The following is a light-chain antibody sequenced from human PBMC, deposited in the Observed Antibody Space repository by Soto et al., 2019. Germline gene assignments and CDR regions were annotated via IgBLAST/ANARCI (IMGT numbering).Light chain of an antibody. V-gene: IGLV1-40*01. CDR2: VNN. J-gene: IGLJ3*02. Sequence: QSVLTQPPSVSGAPGQRVTISCTGSSSNIGAGYDVHWYQQLPGTAPKLLIYVNNNRPSGVPDRFSASKSGTSASLVITGLQAEDEADYYCQSYDSSLSTSGVFGGGTKVIVL. CDR3: QSYDSSLSTSGV. CDR1: SSNIGAGYD.